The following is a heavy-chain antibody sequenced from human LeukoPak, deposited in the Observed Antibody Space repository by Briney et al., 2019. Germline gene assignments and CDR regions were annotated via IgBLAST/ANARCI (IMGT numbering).Heavy chain of an antibody. CDR3: AATVTMTADYFGY. V-gene: IGHV3-73*01. J-gene: IGHJ4*02. CDR2: IRSKADNYAT. CDR1: GFTFSGSA. D-gene: IGHD4-17*01. Sequence: GGSLRLSCTASGFTFSGSAIYWVRQASGKGLEWVGRIRSKADNYATAYPASEKGRFAISRDDSKNTAYLQMNSLGTEDTAVYHCAATVTMTADYFGYWGQGTLVTVSS.